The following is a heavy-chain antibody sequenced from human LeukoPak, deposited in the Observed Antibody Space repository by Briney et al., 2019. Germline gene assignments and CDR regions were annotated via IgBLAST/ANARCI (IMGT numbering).Heavy chain of an antibody. D-gene: IGHD2-15*01. CDR3: ATLYCSGGSCGAFDI. J-gene: IGHJ3*02. Sequence: SVKVSCKASGYTFTSYGISWVRQAPGQGLEWMGGIIPIFGTANYAQKFQGGVTITADKSTSTAYMELSSLRSEDTAVYYCATLYCSGGSCGAFDIWGQGTMVTVSS. V-gene: IGHV1-69*06. CDR2: IIPIFGTA. CDR1: GYTFTSYG.